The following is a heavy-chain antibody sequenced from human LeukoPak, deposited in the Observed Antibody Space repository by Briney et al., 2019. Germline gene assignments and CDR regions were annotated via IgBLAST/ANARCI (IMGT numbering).Heavy chain of an antibody. CDR2: IIPIFGTA. J-gene: IGHJ6*02. V-gene: IGHV1-69*13. CDR3: ATTVAPYGMDV. Sequence: SVKVSCKASGYTFTGYYMHWVRQAPGQGLEWMGGIIPIFGTANYAQKFQGRVTITADESTSTAYMELSSLRSEDTAVYYCATTVAPYGMDVWGQGTTVTVSS. CDR1: GYTFTGYY. D-gene: IGHD5-12*01.